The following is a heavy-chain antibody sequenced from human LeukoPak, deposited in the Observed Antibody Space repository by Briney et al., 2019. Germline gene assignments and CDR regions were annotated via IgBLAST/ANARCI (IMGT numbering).Heavy chain of an antibody. Sequence: SETLSLTCTVSGSSISSYYWSWIRQPPGKGLEWIGYIYYSGNTNYNPSLKSRVTIAVDRSKNQFSLKLSSVTAADTAVYYCAHFKGGSFDFWGQGTMVTVSS. J-gene: IGHJ3*01. CDR2: IYYSGNT. V-gene: IGHV4-59*08. D-gene: IGHD1-26*01. CDR1: GSSISSYY. CDR3: AHFKGGSFDF.